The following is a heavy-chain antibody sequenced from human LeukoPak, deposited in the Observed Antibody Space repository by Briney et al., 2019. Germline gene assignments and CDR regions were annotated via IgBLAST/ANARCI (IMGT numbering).Heavy chain of an antibody. Sequence: PGGSLRLSCAASGFTFSDYYMSWIRQAPGKGLEWVSCISSSGRTIYYADSVKGRFTISRDNAKNSLYLQMNSLRAEDRAVYYCAKDAYLIAVTGNYFDSWGQGTLVTVSS. CDR1: GFTFSDYY. D-gene: IGHD6-19*01. V-gene: IGHV3-11*01. J-gene: IGHJ4*02. CDR3: AKDAYLIAVTGNYFDS. CDR2: ISSSGRTI.